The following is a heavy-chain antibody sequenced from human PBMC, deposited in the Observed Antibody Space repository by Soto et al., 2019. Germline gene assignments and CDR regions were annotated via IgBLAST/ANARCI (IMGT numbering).Heavy chain of an antibody. D-gene: IGHD2-2*01. Sequence: SETLSLTFTVSGDSISSYYWSWIRQPPGKGLEWIGYIYYSGSTNYNPSLKSRVTISLDTSKNQFSLKLKSVTAADTAVYYCERHVSLGYCTTTSCDLLSWFDAWGQGTLVTVSS. CDR3: ERHVSLGYCTTTSCDLLSWFDA. CDR1: GDSISSYY. V-gene: IGHV4-59*08. CDR2: IYYSGST. J-gene: IGHJ5*02.